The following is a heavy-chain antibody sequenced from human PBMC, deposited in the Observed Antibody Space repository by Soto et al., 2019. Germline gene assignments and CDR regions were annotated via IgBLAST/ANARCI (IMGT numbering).Heavy chain of an antibody. D-gene: IGHD6-19*01. CDR3: ARGSGYSSGWFFDY. CDR2: INSDGSST. V-gene: IGHV3-74*01. Sequence: GGSLRLSCAASGLNFSSYWMHWVRQAPGKGLVWVSRINSDGSSTSYADSVKGRFTINPDTSQNQISLQLNSVTPEDTAVYYCARGSGYSSGWFFDYWGQGTPVTVSS. CDR1: GLNFSSYW. J-gene: IGHJ4*02.